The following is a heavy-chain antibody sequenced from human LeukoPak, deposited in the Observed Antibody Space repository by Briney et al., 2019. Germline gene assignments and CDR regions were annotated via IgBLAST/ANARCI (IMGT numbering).Heavy chain of an antibody. J-gene: IGHJ4*02. CDR1: GFTFDDYT. V-gene: IGHV3-9*01. CDR3: AKGKYGSGSEYFDY. D-gene: IGHD3-10*01. CDR2: ISWNSGNI. Sequence: GRSLILSCSASGFTFDDYTMHWVRQAPGKGLEWVSGISWNSGNIGYADSVKGRFTISRDNAKNSLYLQMNTLRAEDTALYYCAKGKYGSGSEYFDYWGQGTLVTVSS.